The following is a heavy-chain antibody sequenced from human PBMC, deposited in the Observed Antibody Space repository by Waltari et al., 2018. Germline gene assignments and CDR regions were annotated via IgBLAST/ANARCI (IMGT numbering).Heavy chain of an antibody. D-gene: IGHD3-22*01. Sequence: HVQLQESGPGLVKPSETLSLTCTVSGDFLSDDHWTWTRQAPGKGLEWIAYIRNTGGTKCTPSLESRVTVSADTSKKQFSLRLTSVTAADTAVYYCARLPTKYYDSIGWGFFDQWGRGILVTVSS. V-gene: IGHV4-59*08. CDR1: GDFLSDDH. J-gene: IGHJ4*02. CDR2: IRNTGGT. CDR3: ARLPTKYYDSIGWGFFDQ.